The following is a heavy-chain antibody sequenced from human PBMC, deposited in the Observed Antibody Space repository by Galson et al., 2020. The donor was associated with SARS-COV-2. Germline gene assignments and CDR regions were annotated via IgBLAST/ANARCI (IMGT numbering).Heavy chain of an antibody. CDR1: GGSISSSSYY. CDR3: ARGGGSYPGVYVDC. D-gene: IGHD1-26*01. Sequence: SETLSLTCTVSGGSISSSSYYWGWLRQPPGKGLEWIRSIYYSGSTYYNPSHKSRVTISVDTSKNQFTLKLSSVTAADTAVYYCARGGGSYPGVYVDCWGQGTLVTVSS. J-gene: IGHJ4*02. CDR2: IYYSGST. V-gene: IGHV4-39*06.